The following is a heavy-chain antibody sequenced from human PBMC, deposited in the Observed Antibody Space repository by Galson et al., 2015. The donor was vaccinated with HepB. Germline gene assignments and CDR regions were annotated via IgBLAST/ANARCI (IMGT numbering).Heavy chain of an antibody. CDR2: INPNSGGT. D-gene: IGHD4-17*01. V-gene: IGHV1-2*02. CDR3: AGGQTTVTTPPAYYYYGMDV. CDR1: GYTFTGYY. Sequence: SVKVSCKASGYTFTGYYMHWVRQAPGQGLEWMGWINPNSGGTNYAQKFQGRVTMTRDTSISTAYMELSRLRSDDTAVYYCAGGQTTVTTPPAYYYYGMDVWGQGTTVTVSS. J-gene: IGHJ6*02.